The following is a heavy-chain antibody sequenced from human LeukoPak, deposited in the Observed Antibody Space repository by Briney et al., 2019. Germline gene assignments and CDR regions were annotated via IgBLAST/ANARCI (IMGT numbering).Heavy chain of an antibody. Sequence: SETLSLTCAVYSGSFSGYYWSWIRQPPGKGLEWIGEINHSGSTNYNPSLKSRVTISVDTSKNQFSLKLSSVTAADTAVYYCARRRLTMIVVTKGRAFDIWGQGTMVTVSS. D-gene: IGHD3-22*01. CDR1: SGSFSGYY. CDR3: ARRRLTMIVVTKGRAFDI. J-gene: IGHJ3*02. V-gene: IGHV4-34*01. CDR2: INHSGST.